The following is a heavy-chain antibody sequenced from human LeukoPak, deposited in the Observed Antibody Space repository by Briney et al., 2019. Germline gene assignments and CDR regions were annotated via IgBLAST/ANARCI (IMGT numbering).Heavy chain of an antibody. CDR2: NSSSGSTI. V-gene: IGHV3-48*03. CDR1: GFPSRSFE. CDR3: ARATYDSSGYPPDY. J-gene: IGHJ4*02. Sequence: QAGGPLRLPCAPSGFPSRSFERKGLRRAPGKGREGVSYNSSSGSTIYYADCVKGRFTISRDNAKNSLYLQMNSLRAEDTAVYYCARATYDSSGYPPDYWGQGTLVTVSS. D-gene: IGHD3-22*01.